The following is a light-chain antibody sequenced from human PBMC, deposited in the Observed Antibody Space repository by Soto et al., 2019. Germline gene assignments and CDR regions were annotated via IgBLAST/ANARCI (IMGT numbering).Light chain of an antibody. CDR3: QQYGSSPEVT. J-gene: IGKJ4*01. Sequence: EIVLTQSPGTLSLSPGERATLSCRASQSVSSSSLAWYQQKPGQAPRLLIYGASSRATGIPDRFSGSGSGTDFTLSISRLEPEDFAVYYCQQYGSSPEVTFGGGTKVEIK. CDR1: QSVSSSS. V-gene: IGKV3-20*01. CDR2: GAS.